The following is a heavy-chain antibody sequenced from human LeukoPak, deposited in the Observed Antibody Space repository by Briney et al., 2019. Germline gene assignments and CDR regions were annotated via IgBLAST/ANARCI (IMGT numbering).Heavy chain of an antibody. D-gene: IGHD2-8*01. J-gene: IGHJ6*02. V-gene: IGHV4-59*01. Sequence: SETLSLTCTVSGGSISSYYWSWIRQPPGKGLEWIGYIFYRGSTNYNPPLKSRVTISVDTSKNQFSLKLSSVTAADTAVYYCARTKGYCTNGVCRNYYYYGMDVWGQGTTVTVSS. CDR1: GGSISSYY. CDR2: IFYRGST. CDR3: ARTKGYCTNGVCRNYYYYGMDV.